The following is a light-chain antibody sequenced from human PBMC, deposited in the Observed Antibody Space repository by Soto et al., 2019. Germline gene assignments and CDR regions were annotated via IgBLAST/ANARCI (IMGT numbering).Light chain of an antibody. Sequence: DIQMTQSPSTLSASLGDRVTITCRASQSISSWLAWYQQKPGKAPKFLIYDASSLESGVPSRFSGSGSGTEFTLTISNLQPDDFATYFCQQYHNYPRTFGQGTKVDIK. CDR3: QQYHNYPRT. CDR1: QSISSW. J-gene: IGKJ1*01. V-gene: IGKV1-5*01. CDR2: DAS.